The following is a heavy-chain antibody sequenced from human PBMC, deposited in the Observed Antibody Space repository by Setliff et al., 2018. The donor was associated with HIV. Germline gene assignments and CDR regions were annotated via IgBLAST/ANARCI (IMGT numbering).Heavy chain of an antibody. J-gene: IGHJ5*02. CDR2: INPSDGST. Sequence: ASVKVSCKTSGYTFTSYTTHWVRQAPGQGLEWMGLINPSDGSTSYAPKFQNRVTMTRGTSTTTVYMELSSLRSDDTAVYYCARAQFNTSPWVNSWGQGTLVTVSS. CDR3: ARAQFNTSPWVNS. D-gene: IGHD2-2*02. V-gene: IGHV1-46*03. CDR1: GYTFTSYT.